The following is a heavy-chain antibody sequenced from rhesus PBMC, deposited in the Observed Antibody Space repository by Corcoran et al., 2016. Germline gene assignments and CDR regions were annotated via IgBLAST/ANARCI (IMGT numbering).Heavy chain of an antibody. CDR1: GFSLTTSGMG. D-gene: IGHD2-15*01. Sequence: QVTLRESGPALVKPTQTLTLTCTFSGFSLTTSGMGAAWIRQPTGNAREWPALCYWDDVKRSSTSLKSSLTISKHISKNQVVLNMTSTDPVYTATYYWGRVVVRTATTEYFEFWGQGALVTVSS. V-gene: IGHV2-174*01. CDR2: CYWDDVK. CDR3: GRVVVRTATTEYFEF. J-gene: IGHJ1*01.